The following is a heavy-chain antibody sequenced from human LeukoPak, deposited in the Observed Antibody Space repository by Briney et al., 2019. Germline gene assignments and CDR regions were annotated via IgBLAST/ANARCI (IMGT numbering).Heavy chain of an antibody. Sequence: GGSLRLPCAASGFTFSSYSMNWVRQAPGKGLEWVSSISSSSSYIYYADSVKGRFTISRDNAKNSLYLQMNSLRAEDTAVYYCARGTVTTLLEYFQHWGQGTLVTVSS. J-gene: IGHJ1*01. CDR3: ARGTVTTLLEYFQH. CDR2: ISSSSSYI. CDR1: GFTFSSYS. D-gene: IGHD4-17*01. V-gene: IGHV3-21*01.